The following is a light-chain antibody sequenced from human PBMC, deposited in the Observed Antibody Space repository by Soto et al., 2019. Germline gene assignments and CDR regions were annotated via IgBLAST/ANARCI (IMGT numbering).Light chain of an antibody. V-gene: IGLV1-44*01. CDR2: GNN. CDR3: SAWDDSLHGYWV. CDR1: ISNIGKNY. Sequence: QSVLTQPPSASGTPGQRVTISCSGGISNIGKNYVNWYQQLPGTAPKLLIYGNNLRPSGVPDRFSGSKSGTSASLAISGLQSEDEADYYCSAWDDSLHGYWVFGGGTKVTVL. J-gene: IGLJ3*02.